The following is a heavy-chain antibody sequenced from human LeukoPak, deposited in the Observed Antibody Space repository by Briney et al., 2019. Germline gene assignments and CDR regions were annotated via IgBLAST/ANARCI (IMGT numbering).Heavy chain of an antibody. CDR1: GGSIGSYH. J-gene: IGHJ6*02. CDR2: IHYTWNA. CDR3: GVASKGGMDV. Sequence: SETLSLTCSVSGGSIGSYHWSWIRQTPGKGLEWIGHIHYTWNAKYNPSLKSRVTISLDRSNNQFSLRLSSVTAADTAVYCAGVASKGGMDVWGQGTTVTVS. D-gene: IGHD3-3*01. V-gene: IGHV4-59*01.